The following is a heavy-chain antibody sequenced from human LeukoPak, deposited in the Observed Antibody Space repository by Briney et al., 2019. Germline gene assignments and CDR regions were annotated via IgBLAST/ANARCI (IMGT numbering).Heavy chain of an antibody. Sequence: GASVKVSCKASGYTFTSYYMHWVRQAPGQGLEWMGIINPSGGSTSYAQKFQGRVTMTRDTSTSTVYMELSSLRSEDTAVYYCARADGQWLVGVDGMDVWGQGTTVTVSS. CDR2: INPSGGST. CDR3: ARADGQWLVGVDGMDV. V-gene: IGHV1-46*01. J-gene: IGHJ6*02. CDR1: GYTFTSYY. D-gene: IGHD6-19*01.